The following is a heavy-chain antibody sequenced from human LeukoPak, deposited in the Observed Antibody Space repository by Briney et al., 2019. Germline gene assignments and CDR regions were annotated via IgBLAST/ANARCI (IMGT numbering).Heavy chain of an antibody. CDR1: GFTFSSYA. CDR2: ISASGRNT. CDR3: AKQSHDFWDGYSAPPGYGMDV. V-gene: IGHV3-23*01. J-gene: IGHJ6*02. Sequence: GGSLRLSCAASGFTFSSYAMNWIRQAPGTGLEWVSGISASGRNTISADSVKGRFTISRDNSKNTLYLQMNSLRAEDTAIYYCAKQSHDFWDGYSAPPGYGMDVWGQGTTVTVSS. D-gene: IGHD3-3*01.